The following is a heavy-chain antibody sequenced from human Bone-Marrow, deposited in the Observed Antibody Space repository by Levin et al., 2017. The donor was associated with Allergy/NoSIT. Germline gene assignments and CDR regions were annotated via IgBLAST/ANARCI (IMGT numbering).Heavy chain of an antibody. CDR2: ISSNGGST. CDR3: ARAYCSSTNCYAGYMDV. D-gene: IGHD2-2*01. CDR1: GFTFSSYA. J-gene: IGHJ6*03. Sequence: SCAASGFTFSSYAMHWVRQAPGKGLEYVSGISSNGGSTYYANSVKGRFTISRDNSKNMLYLQMGSLRAEDMAVYYCARAYCSSTNCYAGYMDVWGKGTTVTVSS. V-gene: IGHV3-64*01.